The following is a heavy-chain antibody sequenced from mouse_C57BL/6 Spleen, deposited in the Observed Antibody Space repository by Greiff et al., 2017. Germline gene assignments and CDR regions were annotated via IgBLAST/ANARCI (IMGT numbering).Heavy chain of an antibody. Sequence: QVQLQQSGAELVKPGASVKISCKASGYAFSSYWMNWVKQRPGKGLEWIGQIYPGDGDTNYNGKFKGKATLTADKSSSTAYMQLSSLTSEDSAVYFCASFYYYGSSPYYYAMDYWGQGTSVTVSS. CDR3: ASFYYYGSSPYYYAMDY. CDR1: GYAFSSYW. D-gene: IGHD1-1*01. CDR2: IYPGDGDT. J-gene: IGHJ4*01. V-gene: IGHV1-80*01.